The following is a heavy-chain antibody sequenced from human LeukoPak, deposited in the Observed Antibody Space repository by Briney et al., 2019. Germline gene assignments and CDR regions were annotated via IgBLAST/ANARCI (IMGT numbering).Heavy chain of an antibody. J-gene: IGHJ4*02. Sequence: GESLKISCKGSGYNFATYWIGWMRQMPGTGLEWVAIITPGNSDTRYSASLQGQVTISADKSINTAYLQWSSLKASDSAIYYCATRIHWAFRWGLGTLVTVSS. CDR3: ATRIHWAFR. D-gene: IGHD2/OR15-2a*01. V-gene: IGHV5-51*01. CDR1: GYNFATYW. CDR2: ITPGNSDT.